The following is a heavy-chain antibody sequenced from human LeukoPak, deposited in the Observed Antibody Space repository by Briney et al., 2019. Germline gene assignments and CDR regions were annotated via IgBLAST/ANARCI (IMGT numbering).Heavy chain of an antibody. D-gene: IGHD3-16*01. CDR3: AKASWVSSTDAVR. J-gene: IGHJ4*02. V-gene: IGHV3-23*01. CDR2: IRGNGET. Sequence: GGSLRLSCAASGLSFSSFAMSWVRQGPARGLEWVSSIRGNGETFDADSVKGRFTLSSDSSRNTVYFQLHNLRVEDTAIYYCAKASWVSSTDAVRWGQGTLVTVSS. CDR1: GLSFSSFA.